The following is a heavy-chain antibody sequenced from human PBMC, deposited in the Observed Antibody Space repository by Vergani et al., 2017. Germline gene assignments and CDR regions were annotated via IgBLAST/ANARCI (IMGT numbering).Heavy chain of an antibody. Sequence: QLQLQESGPGLVKPSATLSLTCSVSGASIRSSNYYWGSIRQPPGKGLEWIASIYYSGSTYYNPSLKSRVTISVDTSKNRFSLKLSSVTAADTAVYFCARHSSVEWLVKLGWIDPWGQGILVTVSS. CDR1: GASIRSSNYY. CDR2: IYYSGST. D-gene: IGHD6-19*01. J-gene: IGHJ5*02. CDR3: ARHSSVEWLVKLGWIDP. V-gene: IGHV4-39*01.